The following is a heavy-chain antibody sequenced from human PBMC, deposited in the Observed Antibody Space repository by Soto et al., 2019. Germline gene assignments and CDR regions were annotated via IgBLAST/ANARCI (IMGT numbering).Heavy chain of an antibody. V-gene: IGHV3-48*03. J-gene: IGHJ5*02. CDR2: ISRSGSTI. D-gene: IGHD3-10*01. Sequence: GGSLRVSCAASGFTFSSYEMSWVRQAPGKGLEWVSYISRSGSTIYYADSVKGRFTISRDNAKNSLYLQMNSLRAADTAMYYCARVDRLMLFEGGQGVSIWFDPWGQGTQVTGSS. CDR1: GFTFSSYE. CDR3: ARVDRLMLFEGGQGVSIWFDP.